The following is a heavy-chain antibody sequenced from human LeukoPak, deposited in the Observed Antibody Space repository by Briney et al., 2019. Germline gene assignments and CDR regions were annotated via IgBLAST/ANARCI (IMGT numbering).Heavy chain of an antibody. CDR1: GFTFSGYE. CDR3: AKDLPAVAGYFDY. D-gene: IGHD6-19*01. V-gene: IGHV3-48*03. CDR2: ISSSGSTR. J-gene: IGHJ4*02. Sequence: GGSLRLSCAASGFTFSGYEMNWVRQAPGKGLEWVSYISSSGSTRYYADSVKGRFTISRGNSKNTLYLQMNSLRAEDTAVYYCAKDLPAVAGYFDYWGQGTLVTVSS.